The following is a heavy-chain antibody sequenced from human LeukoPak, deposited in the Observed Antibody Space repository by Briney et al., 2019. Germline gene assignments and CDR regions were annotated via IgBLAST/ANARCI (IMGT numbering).Heavy chain of an antibody. CDR2: IYPGDSQT. V-gene: IGHV5-51*01. CDR1: GYGFTDYW. Sequence: GESLKISCKSSGYGFTDYWIGWVRQMPGKGLEWMGIIYPGDSQTTYSPSFQGLVTISVDKSINTAYLQWSSLKASDTAMYYCVRRFATSCYDWGQGTLVTVSS. J-gene: IGHJ4*02. D-gene: IGHD2-2*01. CDR3: VRRFATSCYD.